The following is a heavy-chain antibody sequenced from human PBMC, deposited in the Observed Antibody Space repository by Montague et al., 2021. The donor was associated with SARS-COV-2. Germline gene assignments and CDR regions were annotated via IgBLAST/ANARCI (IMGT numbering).Heavy chain of an antibody. Sequence: SETLSLTCAVSGGSISSSNWWSWVRQPPGKGLEWIGEIYHSGSTNYNPSLKSRVTISVDKSKNQFSLKLSSVTAADTAVYYCARDLAPYYGSGSYYNPIDAFDTWGQGTMVTVSS. CDR2: IYHSGST. J-gene: IGHJ3*02. D-gene: IGHD3-10*01. CDR3: ARDLAPYYGSGSYYNPIDAFDT. CDR1: GGSISSSNW. V-gene: IGHV4-4*02.